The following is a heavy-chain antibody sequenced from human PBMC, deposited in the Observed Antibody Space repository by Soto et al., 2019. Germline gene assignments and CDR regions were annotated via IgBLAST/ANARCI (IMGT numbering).Heavy chain of an antibody. Sequence: QVPLVQSGGEVKKPGASVKVSCKASVYTFTSYGISWVRQAPGQGLEWMGWINAYHGNTNYAQKVQGRVTMTTDTSTSTAYMALRSLRSDDTAVYYCARDVGYGLIDGWGQGTLVTVSS. CDR2: INAYHGNT. V-gene: IGHV1-18*01. CDR1: VYTFTSYG. CDR3: ARDVGYGLIDG. D-gene: IGHD5-18*01. J-gene: IGHJ4*02.